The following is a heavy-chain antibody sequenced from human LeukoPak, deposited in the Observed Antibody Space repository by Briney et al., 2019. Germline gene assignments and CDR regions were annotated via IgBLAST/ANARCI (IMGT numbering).Heavy chain of an antibody. V-gene: IGHV4-4*09. CDR3: ARSGVFSGYDAFDI. D-gene: IGHD3-9*01. Sequence: SESVSLTCTVSGGSINISHWSWTRQPPGKGLEWIGYIYHRWSTNHKPSLQNLLTVSVDTSKNQFSLKVTSVTAADTAVYYCARSGVFSGYDAFDIWGQGTLVTVSS. CDR1: GGSINISH. J-gene: IGHJ3*02. CDR2: IYHRWST.